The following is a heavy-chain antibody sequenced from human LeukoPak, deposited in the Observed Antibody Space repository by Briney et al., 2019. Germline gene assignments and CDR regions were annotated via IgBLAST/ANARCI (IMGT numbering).Heavy chain of an antibody. J-gene: IGHJ4*02. Sequence: GSLRLSCAASGFTFTSYGMNWVRQPPGKGLEWIGSIYYSGSTYYNPSLKSRVTISVDTSKNQFSLKLSSVTAADTAVYYCARGPMDFWSGYLYFDYWGQGTLVTVSS. CDR1: GFTFTSYGMN. CDR3: ARGPMDFWSGYLYFDY. D-gene: IGHD3-3*01. V-gene: IGHV4-39*01. CDR2: IYYSGST.